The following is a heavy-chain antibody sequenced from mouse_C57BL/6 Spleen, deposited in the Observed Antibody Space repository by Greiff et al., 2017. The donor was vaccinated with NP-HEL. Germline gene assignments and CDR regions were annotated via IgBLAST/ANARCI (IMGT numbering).Heavy chain of an antibody. D-gene: IGHD2-4*01. CDR2: IYPRSGNT. CDR1: GYTVTSYG. J-gene: IGHJ3*01. CDR3: ARCYDYDGDGFAY. Sequence: QVQLQQSGAELARPGASVKLSCKASGYTVTSYGISWVKQRTGQGLEWIGEIYPRSGNTYYNEKFKGKATLTADKSSSTAYMELRSLTSADSAVYFCARCYDYDGDGFAYWGQGTRVTVSA. V-gene: IGHV1-81*01.